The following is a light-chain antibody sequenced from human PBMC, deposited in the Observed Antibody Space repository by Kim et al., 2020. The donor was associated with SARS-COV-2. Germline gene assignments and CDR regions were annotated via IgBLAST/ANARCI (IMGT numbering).Light chain of an antibody. J-gene: IGLJ1*01. CDR3: SSYTSSSTLV. CDR2: DVS. V-gene: IGLV2-14*04. Sequence: QSITISCTRTSSDVGGYNYVSWYQQHPGKAPKLMIYDVSNRPSGVSNRFSGSKSGNTASPTISGLQAEDEADYYCSSYTSSSTLVFGTGTKVTVL. CDR1: SSDVGGYNY.